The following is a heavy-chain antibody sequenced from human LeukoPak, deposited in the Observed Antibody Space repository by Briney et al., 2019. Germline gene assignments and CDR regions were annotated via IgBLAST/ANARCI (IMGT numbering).Heavy chain of an antibody. CDR1: GYTFTGYY. V-gene: IGHV1-2*04. D-gene: IGHD2-15*01. CDR2: INPNSGGT. J-gene: IGHJ5*02. Sequence: ASVKVSCKASGYTFTGYYMHWVRQAPGQGLEWMGWINPNSGGTNYAQKFQGWVTMTRDTSISTAYMELSRLRSDDTAVYYCARGLPEAVVVVAATPYWFDPWGQGTLVIVSS. CDR3: ARGLPEAVVVVAATPYWFDP.